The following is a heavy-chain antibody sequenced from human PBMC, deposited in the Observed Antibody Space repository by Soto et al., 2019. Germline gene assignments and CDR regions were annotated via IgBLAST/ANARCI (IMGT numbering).Heavy chain of an antibody. CDR2: MSGSGGST. V-gene: IGHV3-23*01. Sequence: GGSLRLSCAASGFTFSRYAMSWVRQSPGKGLEWVSSMSGSGGSTDYADSVKGRFTISRDNSKNTLYLQMNSLRAEDTAVYHCAKDSDYYGPGSYTDYWGQGTLVTVSS. CDR3: AKDSDYYGPGSYTDY. D-gene: IGHD3-10*01. J-gene: IGHJ4*02. CDR1: GFTFSRYA.